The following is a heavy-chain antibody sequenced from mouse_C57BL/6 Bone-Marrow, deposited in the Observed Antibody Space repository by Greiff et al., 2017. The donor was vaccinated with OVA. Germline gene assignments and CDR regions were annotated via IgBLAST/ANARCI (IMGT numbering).Heavy chain of an antibody. CDR2: IYPGDGDT. D-gene: IGHD2-2*01. Sequence: QVQLQQSGPELVKPGASVKISCTASGYAFSSSWMTWVKQRPGKGLEWIGRIYPGDGDTNYNGKFKGKATLPADKSSSTAYMQLSSLTSEDSAVYFCARGLRPPYAMDYWGQGTSVTVSS. V-gene: IGHV1-82*01. CDR1: GYAFSSSW. J-gene: IGHJ4*01. CDR3: ARGLRPPYAMDY.